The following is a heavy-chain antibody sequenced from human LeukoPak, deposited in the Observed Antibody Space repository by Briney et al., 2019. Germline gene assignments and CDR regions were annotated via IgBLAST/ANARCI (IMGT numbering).Heavy chain of an antibody. D-gene: IGHD6-19*01. CDR3: ARVSANGWPYYYYGMDV. CDR1: GGSISSYY. J-gene: IGHJ6*02. V-gene: IGHV4-59*12. CDR2: IYYSGST. Sequence: SETLSLTCTVSGGSISSYYWSWIRQPPGKGLEWIGYIYYSGSTNYNPSLKSRVTISVDTSKNQFSLKLSSVTAADTAVYYCARVSANGWPYYYYGMDVWGQGTTVTVSS.